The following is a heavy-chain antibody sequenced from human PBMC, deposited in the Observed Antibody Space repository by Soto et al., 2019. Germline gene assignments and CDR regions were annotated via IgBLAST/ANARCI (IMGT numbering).Heavy chain of an antibody. Sequence: QVQLVESGGGVVQPGGSLRLSCAASGFTFRNYAMHWVRQAPGKGLECLAVIAYDGSNAFYRDSVKGRFTISRDNSKNTMYPHMNSLRSEDTGVYYCARGDREDILVVGCARPGEYGIDIWGQGTTVTVSS. J-gene: IGHJ6*02. V-gene: IGHV3-30*14. CDR3: ARGDREDILVVGCARPGEYGIDI. CDR2: IAYDGSNA. CDR1: GFTFRNYA. D-gene: IGHD2-15*01.